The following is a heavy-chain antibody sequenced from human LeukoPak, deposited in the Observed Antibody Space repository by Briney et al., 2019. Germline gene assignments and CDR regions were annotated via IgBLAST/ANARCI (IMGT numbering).Heavy chain of an antibody. CDR2: INPNSGDS. CDR1: SYTFNRYG. V-gene: IGHV1-8*03. J-gene: IGHJ4*02. Sequence: ASVKVSCKASSYTFNRYGISWVRQAPGQGPEWMGWINPNSGDSGFAQKFRGRVTITRDTSISTAYMELSSLRSDDTAVYYCARHLRTTFDYWGQGTLVTVSS. D-gene: IGHD4-17*01. CDR3: ARHLRTTFDY.